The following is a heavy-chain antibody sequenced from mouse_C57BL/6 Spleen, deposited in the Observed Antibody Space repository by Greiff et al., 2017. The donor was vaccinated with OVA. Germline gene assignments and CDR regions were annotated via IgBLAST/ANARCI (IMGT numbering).Heavy chain of an antibody. CDR3: ARDYYGSRLGKYFDV. Sequence: QVQLQQSGPELVKPGASVKISCKASGYAFSSSWMNWVKQRPGKGLEWIGRIYPGDGDTNYNGKFKGKATLTADKSSSTAYMQLSSLTSEDSAVYFCARDYYGSRLGKYFDVWGTGTTVTVSS. D-gene: IGHD1-1*01. CDR2: IYPGDGDT. V-gene: IGHV1-82*01. J-gene: IGHJ1*03. CDR1: GYAFSSSW.